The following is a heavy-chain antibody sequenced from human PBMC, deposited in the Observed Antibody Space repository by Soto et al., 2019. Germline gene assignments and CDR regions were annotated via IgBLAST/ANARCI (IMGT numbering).Heavy chain of an antibody. CDR3: AREGNLGRWLQPLDF. J-gene: IGHJ4*02. V-gene: IGHV4-59*01. Sequence: SETLSLTCTVSGDSISAYSWIWVRQPPGKGLEWIGNIHYNGNTKYSPSLKSRVTMSVGTSKNHFSLRLISVTAADTAIYFCAREGNLGRWLQPLDFWGQGTLVTVSS. CDR1: GDSISAYS. D-gene: IGHD5-12*01. CDR2: IHYNGNT.